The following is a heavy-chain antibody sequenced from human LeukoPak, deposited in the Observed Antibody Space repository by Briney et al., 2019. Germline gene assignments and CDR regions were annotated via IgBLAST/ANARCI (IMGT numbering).Heavy chain of an antibody. Sequence: SVKVSCKASGGTLSSYAISWVRQAPGQGLEWMGGIIPIFGTANYAQKFQGRVTITADESTSTAYMELSSLRSEDTAVYYCASAPRIKYYYYYGMDVWGKGTTVTVSS. CDR1: GGTLSSYA. V-gene: IGHV1-69*13. J-gene: IGHJ6*04. CDR2: IIPIFGTA. CDR3: ASAPRIKYYYYYGMDV.